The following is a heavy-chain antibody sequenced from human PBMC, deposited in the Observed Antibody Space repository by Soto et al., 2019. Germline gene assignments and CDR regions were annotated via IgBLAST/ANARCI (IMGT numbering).Heavy chain of an antibody. CDR1: GDSVSSNSAA. CDR2: TYYRSKWYN. J-gene: IGHJ3*02. V-gene: IGHV6-1*01. Sequence: SQTLSLTCAISGDSVSSNSAAWNWIRQSPSRGLDWLGRTYYRSKWYNDYAVSVKSRITINPDTSKNQFSLQLNSVTPEDTAVYYCARGKRSIASQLLDDAFDIWGQGTMVTVSS. CDR3: ARGKRSIASQLLDDAFDI. D-gene: IGHD2-21*01.